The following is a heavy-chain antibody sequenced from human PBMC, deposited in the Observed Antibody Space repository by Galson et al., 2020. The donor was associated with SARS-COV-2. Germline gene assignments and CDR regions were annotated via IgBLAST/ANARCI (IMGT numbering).Heavy chain of an antibody. CDR1: GFTFSSHA. J-gene: IGHJ4*02. Sequence: GGSLRLSCPASGFTFSSHALSWVRQAPGKGLEWVSAISATGVNTFYADSVTGRFTISRDNSKNTLFLQMNSLRAEDTAIYFCAKEGASYSSGSTSRGAYFDFWGQGTLVTVSS. D-gene: IGHD6-19*01. CDR3: AKEGASYSSGSTSRGAYFDF. CDR2: ISATGVNT. V-gene: IGHV3-23*01.